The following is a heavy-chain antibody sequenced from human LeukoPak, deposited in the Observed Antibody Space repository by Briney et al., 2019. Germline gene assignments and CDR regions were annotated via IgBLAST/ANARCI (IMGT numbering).Heavy chain of an antibody. V-gene: IGHV3-48*01. J-gene: IGHJ4*02. D-gene: IGHD3-22*01. CDR2: ISSSSTTI. CDR3: ARDEYYDSSGYTS. CDR1: GFTFSSYS. Sequence: PGGSLRLSCAASGFTFSSYSMTWVRQAPGKGLEWLSYISSSSTTIYYADSVKGRFTISRDNAKNSLYLQMNSVRAEDTALYYCARDEYYDSSGYTSWGQGTLVTVSS.